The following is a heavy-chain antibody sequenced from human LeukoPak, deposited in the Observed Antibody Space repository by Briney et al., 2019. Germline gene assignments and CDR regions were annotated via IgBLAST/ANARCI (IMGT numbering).Heavy chain of an antibody. J-gene: IGHJ3*02. CDR1: GFTFSSYW. D-gene: IGHD6-25*01. CDR3: ARVGARLGAFDI. V-gene: IGHV3-74*01. CDR2: IKSDGSIT. Sequence: GGSLRLSCAASGFTFSSYWMHWVRQAPGKGLVWVSRIKSDGSITNYADSVKGRFTISRDNAKNTLYVQMNSLRAEDTAVYYCARVGARLGAFDIWGQGQWSLSLQ.